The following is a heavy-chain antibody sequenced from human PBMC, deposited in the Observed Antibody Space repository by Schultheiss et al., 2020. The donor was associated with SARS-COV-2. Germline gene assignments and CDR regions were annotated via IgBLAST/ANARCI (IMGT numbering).Heavy chain of an antibody. J-gene: IGHJ5*02. CDR3: AKRSSSWYSEGWFDP. D-gene: IGHD6-13*01. V-gene: IGHV3-66*01. CDR2: IYSGGST. Sequence: GGSLRLSCAASGFTFSSYWMSWVRQAPGKGLVWVSVIYSGGSTYYADSVKGRFTISRDNAKNSLYLQMNSLRAEDTAVYYCAKRSSSWYSEGWFDPWGQGTLVTVSS. CDR1: GFTFSSYW.